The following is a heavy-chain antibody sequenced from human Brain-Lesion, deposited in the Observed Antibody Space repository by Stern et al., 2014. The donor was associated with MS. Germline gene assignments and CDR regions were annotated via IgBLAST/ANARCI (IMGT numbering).Heavy chain of an antibody. J-gene: IGHJ6*02. CDR1: GFTFSRYW. Sequence: VQLVESGGVLVQPGGSLKLSCAASGFTFSRYWMTWVRQAPGKGLEWVANIKEDGSEQYYVASVKGRFTMSRDNAKNSLYLQMNSLRAEDTAVYYCARRVLVAMGGYPKTLDVWGRGTTVTVSS. D-gene: IGHD2-2*01. CDR3: ARRVLVAMGGYPKTLDV. CDR2: IKEDGSEQ. V-gene: IGHV3-7*01.